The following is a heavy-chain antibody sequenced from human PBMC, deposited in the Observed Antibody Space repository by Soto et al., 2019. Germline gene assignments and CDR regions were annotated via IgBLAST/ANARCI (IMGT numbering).Heavy chain of an antibody. CDR2: ISGSGGST. Sequence: GGSLRLSCAASGFTFSSYAMSWVRQAPGKGLEWVSAISGSGGSTYYADSVKGRFTISRDNSKNTLYLQMNSLRAEDTAVYYCARTPPNIVATMYYFDYWGQGTLVTVSS. CDR3: ARTPPNIVATMYYFDY. J-gene: IGHJ4*02. V-gene: IGHV3-23*01. D-gene: IGHD5-12*01. CDR1: GFTFSSYA.